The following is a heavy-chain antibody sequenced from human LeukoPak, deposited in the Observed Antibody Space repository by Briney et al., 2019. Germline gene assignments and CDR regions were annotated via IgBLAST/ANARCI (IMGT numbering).Heavy chain of an antibody. V-gene: IGHV1-69*04. CDR1: GGSFTTYA. D-gene: IGHD5-12*01. CDR3: VRDVSVGYHHFDF. J-gene: IGHJ4*02. CDR2: IIPVLDVI. Sequence: SMKVSCKASGGSFTTYAISWVRQAPGQGLEWMGRIIPVLDVIDYAQKFQGRVTITADRSTSTVYMELRSLRSGDTAMYYCVRDVSVGYHHFDFWGQGTLVTVSS.